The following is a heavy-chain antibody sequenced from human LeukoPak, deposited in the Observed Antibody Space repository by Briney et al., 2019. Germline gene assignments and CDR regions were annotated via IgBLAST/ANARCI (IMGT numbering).Heavy chain of an antibody. J-gene: IGHJ2*01. D-gene: IGHD6-13*01. Sequence: PSETLSLTCAVSGYSISSGYYWGWVRQPPGKGLEWIGSNYHSGSTYYNPSLKSRVSISVDTSKNQFSLKLSSVTAADTAVYYCARRISAAGAINWNFDLWGRGTLVTVSS. CDR3: ARRISAAGAINWNFDL. V-gene: IGHV4-38-2*01. CDR2: NYHSGST. CDR1: GYSISSGYY.